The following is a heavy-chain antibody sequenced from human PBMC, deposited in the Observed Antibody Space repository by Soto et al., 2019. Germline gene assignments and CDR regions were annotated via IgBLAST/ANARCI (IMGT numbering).Heavy chain of an antibody. CDR3: ANYDFWSGYHYGMDV. D-gene: IGHD3-3*01. CDR1: GYSFTSYW. J-gene: IGHJ6*02. CDR2: IDPSDSYT. V-gene: IGHV5-10-1*01. Sequence: GESLKISCKGSGYSFTSYWISWVRQMPGKGLEWMGRIDPSDSYTNYSPSFQGHVTISADKSISTAYPQWSSLKASDTAMYYCANYDFWSGYHYGMDVWGQGTTVTVSS.